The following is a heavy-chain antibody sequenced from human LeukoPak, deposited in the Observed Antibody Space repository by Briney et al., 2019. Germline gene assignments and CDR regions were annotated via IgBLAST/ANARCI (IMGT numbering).Heavy chain of an antibody. V-gene: IGHV4-39*01. D-gene: IGHD5-12*01. CDR2: IYYSGST. CDR3: ARRGGYDSNFDP. J-gene: IGHJ5*02. Sequence: SETLPLTCTVSGDSISNNNYYWGWIRQPPGKGLEWIGNIYYSGSTYYNPSLKSRVTISVDTSKNQFSLKLTSVTAADTAVYYCARRGGYDSNFDPWGQGTLVTVSS. CDR1: GDSISNNNYY.